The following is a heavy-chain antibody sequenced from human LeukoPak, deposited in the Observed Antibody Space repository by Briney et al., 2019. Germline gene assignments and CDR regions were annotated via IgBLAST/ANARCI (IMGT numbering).Heavy chain of an antibody. CDR2: IRYDGSNK. CDR3: AKEVGYYGSAPSYYFDY. CDR1: GFTFSSYG. Sequence: HSGGSLRLSCAASGFTFSSYGMHWVRQAPGKGLEWVAFIRYDGSNKYYADSVKGRFTISRDNSKNTLYLQMNSLRAEDTAVYYCAKEVGYYGSAPSYYFDYWGQGTLVTVSS. V-gene: IGHV3-30*02. D-gene: IGHD3-10*01. J-gene: IGHJ4*02.